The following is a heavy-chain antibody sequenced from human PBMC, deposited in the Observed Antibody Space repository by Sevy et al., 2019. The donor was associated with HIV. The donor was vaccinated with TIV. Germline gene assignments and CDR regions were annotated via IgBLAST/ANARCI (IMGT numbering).Heavy chain of an antibody. D-gene: IGHD3-22*01. CDR3: ARARTWDSSGYYRGYFDY. J-gene: IGHJ4*02. Sequence: SETLSLTCTVSGGSISSGGYYWSWIRQHPGKGLEWIGYIYYSGSTYYNPSLKSRVTISVDTSKNQFSLKLGSVTAADTAVYYCARARTWDSSGYYRGYFDYWGQGTLVTVS. CDR2: IYYSGST. V-gene: IGHV4-31*03. CDR1: GGSISSGGYY.